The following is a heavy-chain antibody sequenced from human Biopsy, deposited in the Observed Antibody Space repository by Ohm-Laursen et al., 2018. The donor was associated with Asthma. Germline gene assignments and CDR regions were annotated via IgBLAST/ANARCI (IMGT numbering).Heavy chain of an antibody. J-gene: IGHJ6*02. CDR1: GFTFSDYD. V-gene: IGHV3-23*01. Sequence: SLRLSCTASGFTFSDYDMHWVRQAPGKGLEWVSSISGNGDNTHYSDSVQGRFIISRDNSKNTLYLQMNSLRVEDTAIYFCAKDKVGAANSYQYGMDVWGQGTTVTVSS. CDR2: ISGNGDNT. CDR3: AKDKVGAANSYQYGMDV. D-gene: IGHD1-26*01.